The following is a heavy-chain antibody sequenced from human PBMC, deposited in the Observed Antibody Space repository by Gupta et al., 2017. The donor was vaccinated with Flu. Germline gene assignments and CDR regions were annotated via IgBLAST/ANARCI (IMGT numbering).Heavy chain of an antibody. J-gene: IGHJ3*02. V-gene: IGHV3-21*01. CDR1: SYR. D-gene: IGHD3-22*01. CDR3: ATEGDSSGYHAFDI. CDR2: ISSSSSYI. Sequence: SYRMNWVRQAPGKGLEWVSSISSSSSYIYYADSVKGRFTISRDNAKNSLYLQMNSLRAEDTAVYYCATEGDSSGYHAFDIWGQGTMVTVSS.